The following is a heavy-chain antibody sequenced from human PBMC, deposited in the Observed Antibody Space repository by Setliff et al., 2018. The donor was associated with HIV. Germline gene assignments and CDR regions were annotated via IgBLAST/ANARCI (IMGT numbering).Heavy chain of an antibody. J-gene: IGHJ6*02. CDR2: IWYDGSVR. V-gene: IGHV3-33*08. Sequence: HPGGSLRLSCAASGFTFSRYGMHWVRQAPGKGLEWVAVIWYDGSVRYYADSVKGRFTISRDNSKNTLYLQMNSLRAEDTAVYYWARDLGAGPIYYYYNYGMDVWGQGT. CDR1: GFTFSRYG. CDR3: ARDLGAGPIYYYYNYGMDV. D-gene: IGHD3-16*01.